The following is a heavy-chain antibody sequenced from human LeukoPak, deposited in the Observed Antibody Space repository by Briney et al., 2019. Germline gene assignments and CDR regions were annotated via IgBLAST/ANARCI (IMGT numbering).Heavy chain of an antibody. CDR2: ISAYNGNT. V-gene: IGHV1-18*01. Sequence: ASVKVSCKASGYTFTSYDINWVRQATGQGLEWMGWISAYNGNTNYAQKLQGRVTVTTDTSTSTAYMELRSLRSDDTAVYYCARYHVRYYDILTGYPYYYYYYMDVWGKGTTVTISS. J-gene: IGHJ6*03. CDR3: ARYHVRYYDILTGYPYYYYYYMDV. CDR1: GYTFTSYD. D-gene: IGHD3-9*01.